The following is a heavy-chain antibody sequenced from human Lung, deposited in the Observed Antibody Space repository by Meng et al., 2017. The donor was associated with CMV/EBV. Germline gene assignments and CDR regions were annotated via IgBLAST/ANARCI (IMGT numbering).Heavy chain of an antibody. CDR3: ARDLLLWFGELFPLDD. CDR1: GFTFRNYW. CDR2: IKQDGSEK. D-gene: IGHD3-10*01. J-gene: IGHJ4*02. Sequence: SCAASGFTFRNYWMTWVRQAPGKGLEWVANIKQDGSEKYYVDSVKGRFTISRDNAKNTLYLQMNSLRAEDTAVYYCARDLLLWFGELFPLDDWGQGXLVTVSS. V-gene: IGHV3-7*01.